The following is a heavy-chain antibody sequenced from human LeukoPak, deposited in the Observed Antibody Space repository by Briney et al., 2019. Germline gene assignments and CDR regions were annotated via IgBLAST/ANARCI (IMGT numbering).Heavy chain of an antibody. CDR2: ISTGGDNT. J-gene: IGHJ3*02. D-gene: IGHD2-2*01. CDR1: GFTFTIYV. CDR3: AKDPLSCTSCLGTFEI. V-gene: IGHV3-23*01. Sequence: GGSLRLSCAASGFTFTIYVMSWVRQAPGEGLEWVSAISTGGDNTYYADSVKGRFTISRDNSKNTLYLEMNSLRAEDTAVYYCAKDPLSCTSCLGTFEIWGQGTMVTVSS.